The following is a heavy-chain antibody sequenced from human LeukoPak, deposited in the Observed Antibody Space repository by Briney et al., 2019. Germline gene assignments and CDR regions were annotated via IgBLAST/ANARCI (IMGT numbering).Heavy chain of an antibody. CDR2: IRRKPFVGTP. CDR1: RFTFGDYA. D-gene: IGHD3-10*01. Sequence: GGSLRLSCTASRFTFGDYALTWVRQAPGKGLEWGGFIRRKPFVGTPEYAASVQGRFTISRDDSKNIAHLQMDSLKREDTAVYYCTRDRGVPRPYYYGMDVWGKGTTVTVSS. J-gene: IGHJ6*04. CDR3: TRDRGVPRPYYYGMDV. V-gene: IGHV3-49*04.